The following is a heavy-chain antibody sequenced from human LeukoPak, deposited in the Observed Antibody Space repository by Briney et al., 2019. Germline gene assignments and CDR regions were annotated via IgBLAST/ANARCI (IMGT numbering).Heavy chain of an antibody. CDR3: ARRGPGGSYPFDY. V-gene: IGHV4-31*03. CDR1: GGSISSGGYY. J-gene: IGHJ4*02. D-gene: IGHD1-26*01. Sequence: PSETLSLTCTVSGGSISSGGYYWSWIRQHPGKGLEWIWYIYYSGSTYYNPSLKSRVTISVDTSKNQFSLKLSSVTDADTAVYYCARRGPGGSYPFDYWGQGTLVTVSS. CDR2: IYYSGST.